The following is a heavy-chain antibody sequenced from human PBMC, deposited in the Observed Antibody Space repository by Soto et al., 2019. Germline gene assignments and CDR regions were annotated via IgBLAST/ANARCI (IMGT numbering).Heavy chain of an antibody. J-gene: IGHJ6*04. D-gene: IGHD3-9*01. CDR2: ISVSGRTI. V-gene: IGHV3-48*03. CDR3: ARRAPIYDDAWTGYEGAGRDV. CDR1: GFNFKTYE. Sequence: VELVESGGGLVQPGGSLTLACAASGFNFKTYEMNWVRPAPAKGLEWISYISVSGRTIYYADSVQARVNISRDNAKNLVFLQMNSLRAEDTAVYHCARRAPIYDDAWTGYEGAGRDVFGEGTTVTVSS.